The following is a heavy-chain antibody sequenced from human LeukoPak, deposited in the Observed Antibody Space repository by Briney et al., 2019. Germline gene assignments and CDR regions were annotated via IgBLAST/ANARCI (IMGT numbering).Heavy chain of an antibody. CDR2: ISGSGGST. J-gene: IGHJ4*02. Sequence: GGSPRLSCAASGFTFSIYAMSWVRQAPGKGLEWVSAISGSGGSTYYADSVKGRFTISRDNSKNTLYLQMNSLRAEDTAVYYCAKAGRGYSPFDYWGQGTLVTVPS. CDR3: AKAGRGYSPFDY. CDR1: GFTFSIYA. V-gene: IGHV3-23*01. D-gene: IGHD5-18*01.